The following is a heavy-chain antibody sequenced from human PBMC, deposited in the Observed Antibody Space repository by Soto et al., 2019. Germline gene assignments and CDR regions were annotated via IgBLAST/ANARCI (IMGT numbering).Heavy chain of an antibody. CDR1: GASITSGNYY. CDR3: VRPDSSSWAAPFGS. D-gene: IGHD6-13*01. CDR2: SSYTGNT. J-gene: IGHJ4*02. V-gene: IGHV4-39*01. Sequence: SETLSLTCTVSGASITSGNYYWGWIRQPPGKGLQWIGSSSYTGNTYFNPSVRSRVTISFDTSKNQFSLRLTSVTASDTAVYYCVRPDSSSWAAPFGSWGQGTLVTVSS.